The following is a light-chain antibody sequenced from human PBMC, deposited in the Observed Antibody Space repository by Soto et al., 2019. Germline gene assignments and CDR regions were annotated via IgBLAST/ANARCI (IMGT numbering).Light chain of an antibody. CDR1: SSNVGSNP. CDR3: ATWDDSLNGPTYV. Sequence: QSVLTQTPSASGTPGQRVTISCSGSSSNVGSNPVDWYQQLPRTPPKLLIYSNNQRPSGVPDRFSGSKSGTSASLAINRLQSEDEADYYCATWDDSLNGPTYVFGAGTKLTVL. J-gene: IGLJ1*01. V-gene: IGLV1-44*01. CDR2: SNN.